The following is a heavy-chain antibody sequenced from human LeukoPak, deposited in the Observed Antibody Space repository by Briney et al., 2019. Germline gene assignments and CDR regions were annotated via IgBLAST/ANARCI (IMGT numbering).Heavy chain of an antibody. CDR3: AKDLVPAAMGGWGDY. CDR2: ISGSDGST. CDR1: GFTFSSYA. V-gene: IGHV3-23*01. J-gene: IGHJ4*02. Sequence: GGSLRLSCSASGFTFSSYAMSWVRQAPGKGLEWVSAISGSDGSTYYADSVKGRFTISRDNSKNTLYLQMNSLRAEDTAVYYCAKDLVPAAMGGWGDYWGQGTLVTVSS. D-gene: IGHD2-2*01.